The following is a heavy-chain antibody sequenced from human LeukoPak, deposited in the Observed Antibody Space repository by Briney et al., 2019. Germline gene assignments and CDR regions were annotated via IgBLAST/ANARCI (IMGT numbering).Heavy chain of an antibody. V-gene: IGHV3-11*01. CDR1: GFTFSDYY. D-gene: IGHD1-26*01. Sequence: PGGSLRLSCAASGFTFSDYYMSWIRQAPGKGLEWVSYISSSGSTIYYADSVKGRFTISRDNAKNSLYLQMNSLRAEDTAVYYCARDLRVGATTYSNNFDYWGQGTLVAVSS. CDR3: ARDLRVGATTYSNNFDY. J-gene: IGHJ4*02. CDR2: ISSSGSTI.